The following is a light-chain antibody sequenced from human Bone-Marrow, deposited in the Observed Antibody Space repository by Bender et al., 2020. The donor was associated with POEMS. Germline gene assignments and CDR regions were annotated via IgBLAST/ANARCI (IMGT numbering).Light chain of an antibody. CDR1: SSDVGAYDC. Sequence: HSALTQPRSVSGSPGQSVTISCSGTSSDVGAYDCVSWYQQHPDKAPKLLIYEVTNRPSGVSYRFSGAKSGSTDSLTITGLQSEDEAAYFCQSYDSDLNGWVFGGGTKLTVL. J-gene: IGLJ3*02. V-gene: IGLV2-11*01. CDR3: QSYDSDLNGWV. CDR2: EVT.